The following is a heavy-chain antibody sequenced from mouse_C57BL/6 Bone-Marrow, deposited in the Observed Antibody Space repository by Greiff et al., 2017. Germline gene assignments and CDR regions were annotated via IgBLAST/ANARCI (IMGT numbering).Heavy chain of an antibody. V-gene: IGHV1-85*01. D-gene: IGHD3-1*01. CDR3: ARGGTRVAY. CDR2: LYPRDGST. CDR1: GYTFTSYD. J-gene: IGHJ3*01. Sequence: QVQLQQSGPELVKPGASVKLSCKASGYTFTSYDINWVKQRPGQGLEWIGWLYPRDGSTKYNETFKGKATLTVDTSSSTAYMERHSLTSEDSAVYFSARGGTRVAYWGQGTLVTFSA.